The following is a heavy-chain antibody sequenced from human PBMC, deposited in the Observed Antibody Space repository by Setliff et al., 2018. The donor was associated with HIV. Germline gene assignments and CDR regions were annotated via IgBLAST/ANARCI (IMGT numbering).Heavy chain of an antibody. CDR1: GFTFSSYA. Sequence: GGSLRLSCAASGFTFSSYAMSWVRQAPGKGLEWVSYISSSSSYIYYADSVKGRFTISRDNAENSLYLQMNSLRAEDTAVYYCARDNGRYFDRGWFDPWGQGALVTVSS. D-gene: IGHD3-9*01. J-gene: IGHJ5*02. CDR2: ISSSSSYI. CDR3: ARDNGRYFDRGWFDP. V-gene: IGHV3-21*05.